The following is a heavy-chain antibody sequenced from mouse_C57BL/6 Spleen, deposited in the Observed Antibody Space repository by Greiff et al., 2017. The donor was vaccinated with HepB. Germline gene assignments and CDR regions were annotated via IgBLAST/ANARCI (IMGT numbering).Heavy chain of an antibody. Sequence: EVKLMESGGGLVKPGGSLKLSCAASGFTFSSYTMSWVRQTPEKRLEWVATISGGGGNTYYPDSVKGRFPISRDNAKNTLYLQMSSLRSEDTALYYCARQEGYYYFDYWGQGTTLTVSS. D-gene: IGHD2-3*01. CDR2: ISGGGGNT. CDR3: ARQEGYYYFDY. CDR1: GFTFSSYT. V-gene: IGHV5-9*01. J-gene: IGHJ2*01.